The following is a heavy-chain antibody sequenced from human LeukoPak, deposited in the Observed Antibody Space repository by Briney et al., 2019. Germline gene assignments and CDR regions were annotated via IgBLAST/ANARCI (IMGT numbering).Heavy chain of an antibody. D-gene: IGHD3-9*01. CDR3: ARHSDTTPGYPFDY. J-gene: IGHJ4*02. CDR1: GGSISSYY. CDR2: IYYSGST. V-gene: IGHV4-59*08. Sequence: SETLSLTCTVSGGSISSYYWSWIRQPPGKGLEWIGYIYYSGSTNYNPSLKRRVTISVDTSKNQFSLKLSSVTAADTAVYYCARHSDTTPGYPFDYWGQGTLVTVSS.